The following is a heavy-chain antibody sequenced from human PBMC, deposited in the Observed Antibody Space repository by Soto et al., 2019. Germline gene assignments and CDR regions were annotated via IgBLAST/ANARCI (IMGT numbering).Heavy chain of an antibody. CDR1: GFTFTRYS. CDR3: ARESEDLTSNFDY. Sequence: GGSLRLSCATSGFTFTRYSMNWVRQAPGKGLEWVSSISSTTNYIYYGDSMKGRFTISRDNAKNSLYLEMNSLRAEDTAVYYCARESEDLTSNFDYWGQGTLVTVSS. CDR2: ISSTTNYI. V-gene: IGHV3-21*06. J-gene: IGHJ4*02.